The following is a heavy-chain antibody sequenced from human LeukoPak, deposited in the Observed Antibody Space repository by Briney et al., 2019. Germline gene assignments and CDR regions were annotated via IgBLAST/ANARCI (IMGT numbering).Heavy chain of an antibody. Sequence: SETLSLTCTVSDGSISSSDYYWTWIRQPPGKGLEWIGYIYYSGSTNYNPSLKSRVTISVDTSKNQFSLKLSSVTAADTAVYYCARHSSPSATVDIFDYWGQGTLVTVSS. CDR2: IYYSGST. CDR3: ARHSSPSATVDIFDY. CDR1: DGSISSSDYY. V-gene: IGHV4-61*05. D-gene: IGHD4-17*01. J-gene: IGHJ4*02.